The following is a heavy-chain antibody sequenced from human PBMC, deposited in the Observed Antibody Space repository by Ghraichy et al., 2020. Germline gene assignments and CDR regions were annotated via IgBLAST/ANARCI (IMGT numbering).Heavy chain of an antibody. CDR3: ARVLTTSCYYFDY. J-gene: IGHJ4*02. CDR1: GFTFSDYY. V-gene: IGHV3-11*01. CDR2: ISSSGSTI. Sequence: GGSLRLSCAASGFTFSDYYMSWIRQAPGKGLEWVSYISSSGSTIYYADSVKGRFTISRDNAKNSLYLQMNSLRAEDTAVYYCARVLTTSCYYFDYWGQGTLVTVSS. D-gene: IGHD2-2*01.